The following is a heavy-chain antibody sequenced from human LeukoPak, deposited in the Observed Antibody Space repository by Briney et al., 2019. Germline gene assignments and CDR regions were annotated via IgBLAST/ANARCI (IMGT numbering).Heavy chain of an antibody. CDR1: GYTFTGYY. J-gene: IGHJ4*02. Sequence: ASVKVSCKASGYTFTGYYMHWVRQTPGQGLEWMGWINPNSGDTEYAQKFQGRVTMTRDTSISSAYLELSRLRSDDTAVYYCARGYYDFWSGYPLLDYWGQGTLVTVSS. CDR2: INPNSGDT. D-gene: IGHD3-3*01. CDR3: ARGYYDFWSGYPLLDY. V-gene: IGHV1-2*02.